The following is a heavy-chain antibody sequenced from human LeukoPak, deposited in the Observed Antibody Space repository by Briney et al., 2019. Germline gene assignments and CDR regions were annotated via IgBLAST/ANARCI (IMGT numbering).Heavy chain of an antibody. CDR3: ARQSHPNWSYASWFDP. CDR2: IKQDGSEK. CDR1: GFTFSSYW. V-gene: IGHV3-7*01. Sequence: GGSLRLSCAASGFTFSSYWMSWVRQAPGKGLEWVANIKQDGSEKYYVDSVKGRFTISRDNAKNSLYLQMNSMRAEDTAVYYCARQSHPNWSYASWFDPWGQGTLVTVSS. D-gene: IGHD1-7*01. J-gene: IGHJ5*02.